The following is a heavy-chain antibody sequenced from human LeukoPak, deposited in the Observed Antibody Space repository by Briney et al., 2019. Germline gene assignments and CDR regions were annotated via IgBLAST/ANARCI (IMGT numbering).Heavy chain of an antibody. D-gene: IGHD1-26*01. CDR1: GGSISSYY. Sequence: SETLSLTCTVSGGSISSYYWSWIRQPPGKGLEWMGYIYYSGSTNYNPSLKSRVTISVDTSKNQFSLKLNSVTAADTAAYYCARGSGSYYYFDYWGQGTLVTVSS. V-gene: IGHV4-59*08. CDR2: IYYSGST. CDR3: ARGSGSYYYFDY. J-gene: IGHJ4*02.